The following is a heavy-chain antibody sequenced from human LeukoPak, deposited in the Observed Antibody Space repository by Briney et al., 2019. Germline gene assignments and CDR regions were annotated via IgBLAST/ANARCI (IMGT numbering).Heavy chain of an antibody. D-gene: IGHD3-10*01. V-gene: IGHV3-21*01. Sequence: PGGSLRLSCAASGFTFSSYEMNWVRQAPGKGLEWVSSISSSSSYIYYADSVKGRFTISRDNAKNSLYLQMNSLRAEDTAVYYCARMVRGVNYSYYYYYMDVWGKGTTVTVSS. J-gene: IGHJ6*03. CDR2: ISSSSSYI. CDR1: GFTFSSYE. CDR3: ARMVRGVNYSYYYYYMDV.